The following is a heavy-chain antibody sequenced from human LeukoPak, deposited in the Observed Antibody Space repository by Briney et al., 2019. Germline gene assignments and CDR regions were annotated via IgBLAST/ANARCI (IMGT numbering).Heavy chain of an antibody. CDR3: AIDIAVGATLATLDY. Sequence: GGSLRLSCAASGFTFDDYAMHWVRQAPGKGLEWVSGISWNSGSIGYADSVKGRFTISRDNAKNSLYLQMNSLRAEDTALYYCAIDIAVGATLATLDYWGQGTLVTVSS. D-gene: IGHD1-26*01. J-gene: IGHJ4*02. V-gene: IGHV3-9*01. CDR2: ISWNSGSI. CDR1: GFTFDDYA.